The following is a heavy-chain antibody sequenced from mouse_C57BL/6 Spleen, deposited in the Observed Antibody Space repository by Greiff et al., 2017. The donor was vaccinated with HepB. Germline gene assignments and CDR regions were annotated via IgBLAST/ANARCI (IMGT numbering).Heavy chain of an antibody. CDR1: GYTFTDYN. CDR3: ARSSPFDY. J-gene: IGHJ2*01. V-gene: IGHV1-22*01. D-gene: IGHD1-1*01. Sequence: EVKLMESGPELVKPGASVKMSCKASGYTFTDYNMHWVKQSHGKSLEWIGYINPNNGGTSYNQKFKGKATLTVNKSSSTAYMELRSLTSEDSAVYYCARSSPFDYWGQGTTLTVAS. CDR2: INPNNGGT.